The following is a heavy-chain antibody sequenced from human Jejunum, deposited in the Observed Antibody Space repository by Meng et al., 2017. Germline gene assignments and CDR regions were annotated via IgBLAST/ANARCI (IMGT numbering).Heavy chain of an antibody. Sequence: VQVQESGPGLVRPSETLSLTCTVSGGSGSSAAYYWNWIRQPPGKGLEWIGYIYYSGGTTYSPSLNSRVTISIDTAKNQVSLKVSSVTAADTAVYYCAHSSSSSSFGFDYWGQGTLVTVSS. V-gene: IGHV4-61*08. J-gene: IGHJ4*02. CDR1: GGSGSSAAYY. CDR2: IYYSGGT. CDR3: AHSSSSSSFGFDY. D-gene: IGHD6-6*01.